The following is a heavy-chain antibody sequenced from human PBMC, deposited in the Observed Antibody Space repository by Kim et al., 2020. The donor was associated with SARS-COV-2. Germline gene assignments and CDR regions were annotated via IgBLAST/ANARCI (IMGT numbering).Heavy chain of an antibody. CDR3: ARPGSYCSSTSCYTFYYGMDV. Sequence: GESLKISCKGSGYSFTSYWISWVRQMPGKGLEWMGRIDPSDSYTNYSPSFQGHVTISADKSISTAYLQWSSLKASDTAMYYCARPGSYCSSTSCYTFYYGMDVWGQGTTVTVSS. CDR1: GYSFTSYW. V-gene: IGHV5-10-1*01. D-gene: IGHD2-2*02. J-gene: IGHJ6*02. CDR2: IDPSDSYT.